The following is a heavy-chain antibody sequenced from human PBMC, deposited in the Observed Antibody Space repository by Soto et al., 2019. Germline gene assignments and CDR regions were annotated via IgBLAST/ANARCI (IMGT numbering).Heavy chain of an antibody. Sequence: QVQLQESGPGLVKPSQTLSLTCTVSGGSISSGDYYWSWIRQPPGQGREWIGYIYYSGSTYYNPSRKSRVTISLDTSKNQFSLKLSSVTAADTAVYYCARVGSSIAFRPFDYWGQGNLVTVSS. CDR2: IYYSGST. CDR1: GGSISSGDYY. D-gene: IGHD6-6*01. CDR3: ARVGSSIAFRPFDY. V-gene: IGHV4-30-4*01. J-gene: IGHJ4*02.